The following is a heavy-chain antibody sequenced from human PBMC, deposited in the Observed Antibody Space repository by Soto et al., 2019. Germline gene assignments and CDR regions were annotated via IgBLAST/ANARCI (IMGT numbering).Heavy chain of an antibody. CDR1: GASFTNDW. V-gene: IGHV3-15*01. Sequence: EVQLVESGGGLVKPGESLRLSCEASGASFTNDWMNWVRQAPGKGLEWVGRITTRIASATTDYAAPVKGSFTISRDDSNNTLDLQMDSLKTEDTAVYYCTTEDPSLRRGLAYWGQGTLVTVSS. CDR3: TTEDPSLRRGLAY. D-gene: IGHD3-16*02. J-gene: IGHJ4*02. CDR2: ITTRIASATT.